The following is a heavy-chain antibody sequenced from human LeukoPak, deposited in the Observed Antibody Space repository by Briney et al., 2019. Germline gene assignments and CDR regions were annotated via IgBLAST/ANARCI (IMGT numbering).Heavy chain of an antibody. D-gene: IGHD5-18*01. CDR2: ISGSGGST. V-gene: IGHV3-23*01. Sequence: GGSLRLSFAASGFTFSSYAMSWVRQAPGKGLEWVSAISGSGGSTYYADSVKGRFTISRDNSKNTLYLQMNSLRAEDTAVYYCAKDRGYSYGQIDYWGQGTLVTVSS. CDR3: AKDRGYSYGQIDY. J-gene: IGHJ4*02. CDR1: GFTFSSYA.